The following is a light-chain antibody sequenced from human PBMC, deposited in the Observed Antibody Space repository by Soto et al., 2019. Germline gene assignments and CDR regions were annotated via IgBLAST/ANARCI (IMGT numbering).Light chain of an antibody. CDR3: SSYAGSNKSV. V-gene: IGLV2-8*01. J-gene: IGLJ1*01. CDR2: EVS. CDR1: ISHVGGYNY. Sequence: QSLATLAPSASGPPGQSFPIACTGTISHVGGYNYVSWYQQHPGKAPKLMIYEVSKRPSGVPDRFSGSKSGNTASLTVSGLQPEDEADYYCSSYAGSNKSVFGTGAKVTVL.